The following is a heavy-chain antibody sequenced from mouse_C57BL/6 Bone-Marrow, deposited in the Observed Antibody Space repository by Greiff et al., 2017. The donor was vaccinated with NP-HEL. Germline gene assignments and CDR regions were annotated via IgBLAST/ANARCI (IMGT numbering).Heavy chain of an antibody. J-gene: IGHJ1*03. Sequence: ESGPGLVKPSQSLFLTCSITGFPITSGYYWIWIRQSPGKPLEWMGYITHSGETFYNPSLQSPISITRETSKNQFFLQVNSGTTEDTAMYYCAGAGYGSSYGGYFDVWGTGTTVTVSS. CDR3: AGAGYGSSYGGYFDV. CDR2: ITHSGET. D-gene: IGHD1-1*01. CDR1: GFPITSGYY. V-gene: IGHV12-3*01.